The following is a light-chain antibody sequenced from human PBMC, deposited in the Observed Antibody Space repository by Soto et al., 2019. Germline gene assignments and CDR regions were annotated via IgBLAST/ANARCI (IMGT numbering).Light chain of an antibody. CDR2: DAS. J-gene: IGKJ4*01. V-gene: IGKV3-11*01. CDR1: QSVSSY. Sequence: EIVLTQSPSTLSLSPGERATLSCRASQSVSSYLAWYQQKPGQAPSLLIYDASNRATGIPARFSGSGSGTDITLTISSLEPDDLAAYYCLQRSNWLTFGGGTKVEIK. CDR3: LQRSNWLT.